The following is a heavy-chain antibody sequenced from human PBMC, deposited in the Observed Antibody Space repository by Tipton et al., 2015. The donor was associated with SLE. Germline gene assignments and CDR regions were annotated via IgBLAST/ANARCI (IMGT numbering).Heavy chain of an antibody. V-gene: IGHV3-23*03. CDR1: GFTLSSYA. CDR2: FYSGGST. Sequence: GSLRLSCAAAGFTLSSYAMSWVRQAPGKGLEWVSVFYSGGSTWYGDSVRGRFTVSRDDFDNTLYLQMNRLRPEDTALYYCAKNARPSGPYNNGMDVWGQGTSVTVSS. CDR3: AKNARPSGPYNNGMDV. D-gene: IGHD1-14*01. J-gene: IGHJ6*02.